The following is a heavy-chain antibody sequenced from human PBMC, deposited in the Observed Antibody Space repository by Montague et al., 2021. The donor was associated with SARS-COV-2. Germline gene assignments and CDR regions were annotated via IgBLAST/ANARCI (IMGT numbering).Heavy chain of an antibody. CDR2: TYYRSKWYN. D-gene: IGHD1-14*01. Sequence: RAISGDSVSSNIAAWNWIRQSPSRGLEWLGRTYYRSKWYNDYAVSVRSRITISPDTSKNQFSLQLNSVTPEDTAVYYCTQERGPGRTTRHYFDYWGQGTLVTVSS. J-gene: IGHJ4*02. CDR1: GDSVSSNIAA. V-gene: IGHV6-1*01. CDR3: TQERGPGRTTRHYFDY.